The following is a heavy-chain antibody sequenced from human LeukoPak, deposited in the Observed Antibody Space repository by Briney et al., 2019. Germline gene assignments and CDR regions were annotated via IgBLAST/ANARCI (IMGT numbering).Heavy chain of an antibody. CDR2: ISNSGYNT. D-gene: IGHD1-26*01. J-gene: IGHJ4*02. V-gene: IGHV3-23*01. CDR1: GFSVSSRA. Sequence: GGSLRLSCAASGFSVSSRAMSWVRQAPGKGLEWGSTISNSGYNTWYADSVKGRFTISRDNSQSTLYLQMSSLRAEDTALYYCARHDGSSFIYYVDHWGQGALVTVSS. CDR3: ARHDGSSFIYYVDH.